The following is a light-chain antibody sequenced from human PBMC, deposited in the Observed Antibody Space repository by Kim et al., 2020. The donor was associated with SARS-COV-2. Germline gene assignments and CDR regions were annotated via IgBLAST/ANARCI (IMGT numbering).Light chain of an antibody. CDR3: QQYNNGT. CDR2: GAS. CDR1: QSVSSN. J-gene: IGKJ1*01. Sequence: ERVMTQSPATLSVSPGERATLSCRASQSVSSNLTWYQQNPGQAPRLLIYGASTRATGIPARFSGSGSGTEFTLTISSLQSEDFAVYYCQQYNNGTFGQGTKVDIK. V-gene: IGKV3-15*01.